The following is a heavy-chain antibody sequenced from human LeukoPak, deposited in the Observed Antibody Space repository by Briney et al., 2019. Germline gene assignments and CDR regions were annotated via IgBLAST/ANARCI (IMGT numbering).Heavy chain of an antibody. CDR3: AREPTAMIL. J-gene: IGHJ4*02. Sequence: RGSLRLSCAASGFTFSSYSMTWVRQTPGKGLEWVSSISSRSTYIYYADSVKGRFTISRDNAKNSLYLQMNSLRAEDTAVYYCAREPTAMILWGQGTLVTVSS. CDR2: ISSRSTYI. V-gene: IGHV3-21*01. D-gene: IGHD5-18*01. CDR1: GFTFSSYS.